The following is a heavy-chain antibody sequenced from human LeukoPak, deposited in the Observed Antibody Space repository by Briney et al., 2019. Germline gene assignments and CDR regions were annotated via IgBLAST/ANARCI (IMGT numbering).Heavy chain of an antibody. CDR3: ARDLPLYYYDSSGYYSSYNY. J-gene: IGHJ4*02. CDR2: INPNSGGT. CDR1: GYTFTGYY. Sequence: ASVKVSCKASGYTFTGYYMHWVRQAPGQGLEWMGWINPNSGGTNYAQKFQGRVTMTRDTSISTAYMELSRLRSDDTAVYYCARDLPLYYYDSSGYYSSYNYWGQGTLVTVSS. D-gene: IGHD3-22*01. V-gene: IGHV1-2*02.